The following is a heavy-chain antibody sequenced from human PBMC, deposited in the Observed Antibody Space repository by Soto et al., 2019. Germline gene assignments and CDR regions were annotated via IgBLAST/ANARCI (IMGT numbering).Heavy chain of an antibody. V-gene: IGHV4-30-4*01. D-gene: IGHD2-15*01. Sequence: SETLSLTCTVSGASINSGDYYWSWIRQPPGKGLEWIGYIYYSGSTYYNPSLKSRVTISVDTSKNQFSLRLSSVTAADTAVYYCAGFSEVAATEINWFDPWGQGTLVTVSS. J-gene: IGHJ5*02. CDR2: IYYSGST. CDR1: GASINSGDYY. CDR3: AGFSEVAATEINWFDP.